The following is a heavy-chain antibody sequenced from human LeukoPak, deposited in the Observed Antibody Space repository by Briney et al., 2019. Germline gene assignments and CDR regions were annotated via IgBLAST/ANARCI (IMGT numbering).Heavy chain of an antibody. Sequence: PSETLSLTCAVSGYSISSGYYWGWIRQPPGKGLEWIGSIYHSGSTYYNPSLKSRVTISVDTSKNQFSLKLSSVTAADTAVYYCAGDSYSSSWHFDYWGQGTLVTVSS. CDR1: GYSISSGYY. V-gene: IGHV4-38-2*02. D-gene: IGHD6-13*01. J-gene: IGHJ4*02. CDR2: IYHSGST. CDR3: AGDSYSSSWHFDY.